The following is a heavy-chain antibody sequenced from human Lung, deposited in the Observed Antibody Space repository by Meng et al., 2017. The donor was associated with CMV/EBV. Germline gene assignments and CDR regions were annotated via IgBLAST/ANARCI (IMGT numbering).Heavy chain of an antibody. CDR2: IKQEGSEK. CDR3: ARDRLVTTFYYLNGMDV. D-gene: IGHD2-21*02. J-gene: IGHJ6*02. Sequence: GESXKISCAASGFTFRTYWMTWVRQVPGKGLEWVANIKQEGSEKYYVDSVKGRFTISKDKTKNSVFLQKNSLRDEDTAVYYSARDRLVTTFYYLNGMDVWXQGTRVTVSS. CDR1: GFTFRTYW. V-gene: IGHV3-7*01.